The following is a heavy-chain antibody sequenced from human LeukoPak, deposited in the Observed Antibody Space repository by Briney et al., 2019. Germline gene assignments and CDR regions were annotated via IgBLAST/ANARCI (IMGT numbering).Heavy chain of an antibody. J-gene: IGHJ4*02. CDR1: GFTFSSYW. Sequence: GGSLRLSCAAPGFTFSSYWMSWVRQAPGKGLEWVANIKQDGSEKYYVDSVKGRFTISRDNAKNSLYLQMNSLRAEDTAVYYCARQRKTYYYDSEYYFDYWGQGTLVTVSS. CDR2: IKQDGSEK. V-gene: IGHV3-7*01. CDR3: ARQRKTYYYDSEYYFDY. D-gene: IGHD3-22*01.